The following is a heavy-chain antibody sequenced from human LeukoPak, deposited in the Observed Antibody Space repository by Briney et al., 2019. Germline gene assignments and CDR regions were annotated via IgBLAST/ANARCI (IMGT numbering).Heavy chain of an antibody. CDR2: IYPGDSDT. V-gene: IGHV5-51*01. D-gene: IGHD6-13*01. CDR1: VYSFTSYW. Sequence: GDSLKISCKGSVYSFTSYWIGWVRQFPGKALEGMGIIYPGDSDTRYSPSFQGQVTISADKSISTAYLQWSSLKASDTAMYYCARRWYSSSWYEFDYWGQGTLVTVSS. J-gene: IGHJ4*02. CDR3: ARRWYSSSWYEFDY.